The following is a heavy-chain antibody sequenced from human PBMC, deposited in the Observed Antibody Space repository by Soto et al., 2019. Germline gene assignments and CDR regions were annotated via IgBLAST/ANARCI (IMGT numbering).Heavy chain of an antibody. V-gene: IGHV3-30-3*01. D-gene: IGHD3-9*01. Sequence: PVGSLRLSCAASGFTFSSYAMHWVRQAPGKGLEWVAVISYDGSNKYYADSVKGRFTISRDNSKNTLYLQMNSLRAEDTAVYYCARDDTYYDIFYYYVMDVWGQGTTVTVSS. CDR2: ISYDGSNK. CDR3: ARDDTYYDIFYYYVMDV. J-gene: IGHJ6*02. CDR1: GFTFSSYA.